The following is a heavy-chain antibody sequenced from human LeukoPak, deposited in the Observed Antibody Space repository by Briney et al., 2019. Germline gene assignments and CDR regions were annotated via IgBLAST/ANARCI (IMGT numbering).Heavy chain of an antibody. J-gene: IGHJ4*02. CDR2: IIPVFGTP. V-gene: IGHV1-69*06. CDR1: GGTFNTYA. D-gene: IGHD4-17*01. CDR3: ARIEGDYGVFVY. Sequence: GASVKVSCKASGGTFNTYAINWVRQAPEQGLEWMGRIIPVFGTPKYAQKFQGRVTITADRSTSTAYMGLSSLKPDDTAIYYCARIEGDYGVFVYWGQGTLVTVSS.